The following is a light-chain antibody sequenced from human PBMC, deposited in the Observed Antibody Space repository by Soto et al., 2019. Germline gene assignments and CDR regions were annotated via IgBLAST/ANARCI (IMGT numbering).Light chain of an antibody. Sequence: EVVMTQSPATLSVSPGERATLSCRASESVSRNLAWYQQKPGQAPRLLIYDASDRAADIPARFSGSGSGTDFTLTISSLEPEDFAVYYCQHRSDWPPITFGPGTRLEL. J-gene: IGKJ5*01. V-gene: IGKV3-11*01. CDR2: DAS. CDR3: QHRSDWPPIT. CDR1: ESVSRN.